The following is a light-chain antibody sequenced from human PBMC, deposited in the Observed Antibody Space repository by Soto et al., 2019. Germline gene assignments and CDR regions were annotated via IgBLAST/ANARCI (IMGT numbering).Light chain of an antibody. CDR1: QGIRNF. V-gene: IGKV1-27*01. J-gene: IGKJ5*01. CDR2: AAS. CDR3: QKYSSVIT. Sequence: DIQMTQSPSSLSASVGDRVTITCRASQGIRNFLAWYQQKPGKVPKLLISAASTLESGVPSRFSGSGSGTDFTLTITSLLPEDVATYYCQKYSSVITFGQGTRLEIK.